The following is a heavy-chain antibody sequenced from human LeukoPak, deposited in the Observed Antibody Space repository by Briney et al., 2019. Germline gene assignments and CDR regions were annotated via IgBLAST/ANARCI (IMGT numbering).Heavy chain of an antibody. CDR3: ARDAGSGWYYFDY. CDR2: IFYSGST. CDR1: GGSISSYY. Sequence: SETLSLTCTVSGGSISSYYWSWIRQPPGKGLEWIGYIFYSGSTNYNPSLKSRVTISVYTSKNQFSLKLSSVTAADTAVYYCARDAGSGWYYFDYWGQGTLVTVSS. V-gene: IGHV4-59*12. D-gene: IGHD6-19*01. J-gene: IGHJ4*02.